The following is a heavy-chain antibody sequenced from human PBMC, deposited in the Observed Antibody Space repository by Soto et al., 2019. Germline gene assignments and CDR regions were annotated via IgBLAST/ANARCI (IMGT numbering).Heavy chain of an antibody. Sequence: PSETLSLTCAVYGGSFSGYYWSWIRQPPGKGLEWIGEINHSGSTNYNPSLKSRVTISVDTSKNQFSLKLSSVTAADTAVYYCARARVRGVENAFDIWGQGTMVTVSS. V-gene: IGHV4-34*01. CDR3: ARARVRGVENAFDI. J-gene: IGHJ3*02. CDR2: INHSGST. CDR1: GGSFSGYY. D-gene: IGHD3-10*01.